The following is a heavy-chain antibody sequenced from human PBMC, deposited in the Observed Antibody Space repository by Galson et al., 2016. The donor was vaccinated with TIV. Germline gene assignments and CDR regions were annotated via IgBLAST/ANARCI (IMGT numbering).Heavy chain of an antibody. Sequence: TLSLTCTVSGGSISNSGYYWSWIRQHPGKGLEWIGYIYYSGNIYYNPSLKRRVTLSVDRSTNQFSLRLSSVTAADTAVYYCARGGRDGYNYVPEKAIDSWGQGTLVAVSS. CDR1: GGSISNSGYY. CDR3: ARGGRDGYNYVPEKAIDS. J-gene: IGHJ4*02. V-gene: IGHV4-31*03. D-gene: IGHD5-24*01. CDR2: IYYSGNI.